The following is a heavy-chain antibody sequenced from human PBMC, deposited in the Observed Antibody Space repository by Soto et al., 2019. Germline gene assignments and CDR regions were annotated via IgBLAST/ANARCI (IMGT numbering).Heavy chain of an antibody. CDR1: GFTFSTYA. CDR2: ISGSGDST. V-gene: IGHV3-23*01. CDR3: AKDSFINLRGYDSY. J-gene: IGHJ4*02. D-gene: IGHD5-12*01. Sequence: GGSLRLSCAASGFTFSTYAMIWVRQAPGKGLEWVSAISGSGDSTYYADSVKGRFTISRDNSKNTLYLQMSSLRAEDTAIYYCAKDSFINLRGYDSYWGQGTLVTVSS.